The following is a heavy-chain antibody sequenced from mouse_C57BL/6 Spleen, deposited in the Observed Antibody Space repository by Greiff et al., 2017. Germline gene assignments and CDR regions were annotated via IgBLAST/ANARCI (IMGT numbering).Heavy chain of an antibody. Sequence: EVNVVESGGGLVKPGGSLKLSCAASGFTFSSYAMSWVRQTPEKRLEWVATISDGGSYTYYPDKVKGRFTISRDNANNNLYLQMSHLKSEDTAMDYCARDRRLRDFDYWGQGTTLTVAS. V-gene: IGHV5-4*01. J-gene: IGHJ2*01. CDR1: GFTFSSYA. D-gene: IGHD2-4*01. CDR2: ISDGGSYT. CDR3: ARDRRLRDFDY.